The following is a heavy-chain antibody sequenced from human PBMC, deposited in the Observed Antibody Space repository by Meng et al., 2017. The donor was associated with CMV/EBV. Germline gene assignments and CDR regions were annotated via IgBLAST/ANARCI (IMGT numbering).Heavy chain of an antibody. V-gene: IGHV1-18*01. CDR3: ARDRNWNYYEISANLDY. J-gene: IGHJ4*02. D-gene: IGHD1-7*01. CDR2: ISAYNGNT. Sequence: ASVKVSCKASGYTFTSYGIIWVRQAPGQGLEWMGWISAYNGNTNYAQKLQGRVTMTTDTSTSTAYMELRSLRSDDTAVYYCARDRNWNYYEISANLDYWGQGTLVTVSS. CDR1: GYTFTSYG.